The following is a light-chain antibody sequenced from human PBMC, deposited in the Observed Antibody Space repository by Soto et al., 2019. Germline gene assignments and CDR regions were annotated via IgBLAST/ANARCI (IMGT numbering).Light chain of an antibody. V-gene: IGKV3-20*01. CDR1: QSVSSSS. Sequence: ETVLTQSPGTLSLSPGERATLSCRASQSVSSSSLAWYQQRPGQAPRLLIYGTSSRATGIPDRFSGSGSGTDFTLTISRLEPEDFAVYYCQQYGSSFGQGTRLEIK. CDR3: QQYGSS. CDR2: GTS. J-gene: IGKJ5*01.